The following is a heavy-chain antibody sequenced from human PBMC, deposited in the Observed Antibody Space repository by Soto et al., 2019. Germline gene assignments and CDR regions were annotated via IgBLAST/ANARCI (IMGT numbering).Heavy chain of an antibody. V-gene: IGHV3-30*18. J-gene: IGHJ4*02. CDR2: ISHDGSDK. D-gene: IGHD6-13*01. CDR1: GFTFRNYG. Sequence: QVQLVESGGGVVRPGRSLRLTCAASGFTFRNYGMHWVRQAPGKGLEWVAVISHDGSDKYYADSMKGRFIISRDNSENTLFLNMNSLKPEDKDVYYCAKENQHLVHDYWGQGTLVTVSS. CDR3: AKENQHLVHDY.